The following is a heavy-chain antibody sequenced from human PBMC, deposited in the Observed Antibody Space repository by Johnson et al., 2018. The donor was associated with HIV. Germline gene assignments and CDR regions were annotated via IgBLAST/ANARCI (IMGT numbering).Heavy chain of an antibody. Sequence: VQLVESGGGLVQPGGSLRLSCAASGFIFSDYYMTWIRQVPGKGLECVAYISSSGAGIYYADSVRGRFTISRDNAKNSLFLQMNSLSAEDTAIYYCARDPPGRAFDVWGLGTTVTVSS. V-gene: IGHV3-11*04. CDR2: ISSSGAGI. CDR1: GFIFSDYY. CDR3: ARDPPGRAFDV. J-gene: IGHJ3*01.